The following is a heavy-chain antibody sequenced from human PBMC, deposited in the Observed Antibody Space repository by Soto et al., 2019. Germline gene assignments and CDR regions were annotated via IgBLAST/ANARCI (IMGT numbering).Heavy chain of an antibody. J-gene: IGHJ3*02. CDR3: ARSITIFGVVIMGAFDI. V-gene: IGHV1-69*01. CDR1: GGTFSSYA. Sequence: QVQLVQSGSEVKKPGSSEKVSCKASGGTFSSYAISWVRQAPGQGLEWMGGIIPIFGTANYAQKFQGRVTITADESTSTAYMELSSLRSEDTAVYYCARSITIFGVVIMGAFDIWGQGTMVTVSS. CDR2: IIPIFGTA. D-gene: IGHD3-3*01.